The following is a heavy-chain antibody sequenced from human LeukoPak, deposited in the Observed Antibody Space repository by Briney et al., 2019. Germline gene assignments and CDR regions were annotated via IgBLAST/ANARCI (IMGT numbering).Heavy chain of an antibody. D-gene: IGHD2-2*01. J-gene: IGHJ6*02. Sequence: PGGSLRLSCAASGFTFSSYGMHWVRQAPGKGLEWVAVIWYDGSNKYYADSVKGRFTISRDNSKNTLYLQMNGLRAEDTAVYYCARDWRYCSSSSCLAMDVWGQGTTVTVSS. CDR3: ARDWRYCSSSSCLAMDV. CDR1: GFTFSSYG. V-gene: IGHV3-33*01. CDR2: IWYDGSNK.